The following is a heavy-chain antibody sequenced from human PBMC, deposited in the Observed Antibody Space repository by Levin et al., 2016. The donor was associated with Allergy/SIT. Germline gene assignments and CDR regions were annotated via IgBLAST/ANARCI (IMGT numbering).Heavy chain of an antibody. CDR3: ARDRKTTSWSYVDPDLLPSPTGDY. V-gene: IGHV1-18*01. CDR2: ISAYNGKT. Sequence: WVRQAPGQGLEWMGWISAYNGKTNYAQKLQGRVTMTTETFTSTAYMELRSLRADDTAMYYCARDRKTTSWSYVDPDLLPSPTGDYWGQGTLVTVSS. J-gene: IGHJ4*02. D-gene: IGHD1-26*01.